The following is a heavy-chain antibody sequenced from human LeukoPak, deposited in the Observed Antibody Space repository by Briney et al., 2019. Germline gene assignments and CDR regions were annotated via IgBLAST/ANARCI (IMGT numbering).Heavy chain of an antibody. J-gene: IGHJ6*02. V-gene: IGHV4-38-2*02. D-gene: IGHD2-15*01. CDR1: GYSISSGYY. Sequence: SETLSLTCTVPGYSISSGYYWGWIRQPPGKGLEWIGSIYHSGSTYYNPSLKSRVTISVDTSKNQFSLKLSSVTAADTAVYYCARSARYCSGGSCRDYYYGMDVWGQGTTVTVSS. CDR3: ARSARYCSGGSCRDYYYGMDV. CDR2: IYHSGST.